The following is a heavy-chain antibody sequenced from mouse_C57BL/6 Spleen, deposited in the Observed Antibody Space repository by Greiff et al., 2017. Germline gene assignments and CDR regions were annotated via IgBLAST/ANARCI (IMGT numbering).Heavy chain of an antibody. Sequence: VQLQQSGAELVRPGASVKLSCTASGFNIKDYYMHWVKQRPEKGLEWIGRIDPEDGDTEYAPKFQGKATMTADPSSNTAYLQLSSLTAEDTAVYYCFYYVSNWYFDVWGTGTTVTVSS. CDR1: GFNIKDYY. J-gene: IGHJ1*03. CDR3: FYYVSNWYFDV. V-gene: IGHV14-1*01. CDR2: IDPEDGDT. D-gene: IGHD1-1*01.